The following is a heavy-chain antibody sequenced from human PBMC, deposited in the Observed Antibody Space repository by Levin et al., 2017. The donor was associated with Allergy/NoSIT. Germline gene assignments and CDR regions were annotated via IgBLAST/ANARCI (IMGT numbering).Heavy chain of an antibody. J-gene: IGHJ3*02. CDR3: ARDRGTYYYGSGSLKDAFDI. CDR2: INPNSGGT. V-gene: IGHV1-2*02. D-gene: IGHD3-10*01. CDR1: GYTFTGYY. Sequence: GASVKVSCKASGYTFTGYYMHWVRQAPGQGLEWMGWINPNSGGTNYAQKFQGRVTMTRDTSISTAYMELSRLRSDDTAVYYCARDRGTYYYGSGSLKDAFDIWGQGTMVTVSS.